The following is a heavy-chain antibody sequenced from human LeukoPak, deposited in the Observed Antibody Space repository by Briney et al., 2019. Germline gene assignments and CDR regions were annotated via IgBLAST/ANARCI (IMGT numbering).Heavy chain of an antibody. V-gene: IGHV4-59*01. CDR2: IQHSDI. CDR1: GASISSSY. CDR3: TKVLRGYSDYGD. J-gene: IGHJ4*02. Sequence: SETLSLTCAVSGASISSSYWSWIRQPPGKGLEYIGYIQHSDIDYNPSLKSRVTMTLDTSKNQFSLKLTSVTAADTAIYYCTKVLRGYSDYGDWGQGTLVTVSS. D-gene: IGHD5-12*01.